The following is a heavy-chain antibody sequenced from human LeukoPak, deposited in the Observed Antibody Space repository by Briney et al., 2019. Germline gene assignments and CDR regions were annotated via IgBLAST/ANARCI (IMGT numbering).Heavy chain of an antibody. V-gene: IGHV4-61*01. CDR1: GGSVSNGNYY. J-gene: IGHJ4*02. D-gene: IGHD3-10*01. CDR2: IYYSGST. CDR3: ARSQDYYGSGDY. Sequence: SETLSLTCTVSGGSVSNGNYYWSWLRQPPGKALEWIGYIYYSGSTYYNPSLEGRVTISVDTSKNQFSVKLSSVTTADTAVYYCARSQDYYGSGDYWSQGTLVTVSS.